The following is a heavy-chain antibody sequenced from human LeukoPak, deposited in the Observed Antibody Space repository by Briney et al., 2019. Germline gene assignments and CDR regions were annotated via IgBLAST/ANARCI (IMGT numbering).Heavy chain of an antibody. CDR3: ARRPIVGASNYFDY. J-gene: IGHJ4*02. D-gene: IGHD1-26*01. CDR2: MNPNSGNT. Sequence: GASVKVSCKASGYTFTSYDINWVRQATGQGLEWMGWMNPNSGNTGYAQKFQGRVTMTRNTSISTAYMELSSLRSEDTAVYYCARRPIVGASNYFDYWGQGTLVTVSS. CDR1: GYTFTSYD. V-gene: IGHV1-8*01.